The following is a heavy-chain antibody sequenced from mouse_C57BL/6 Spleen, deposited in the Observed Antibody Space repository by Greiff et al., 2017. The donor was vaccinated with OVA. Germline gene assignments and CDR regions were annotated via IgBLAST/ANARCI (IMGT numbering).Heavy chain of an antibody. CDR2: ISSGSSII. D-gene: IGHD1-1*01. Sequence: EVQRVESGGGLVKPGGSLKLSCAASGFTFSDYGMHWVRQAPEKGLEWVAYISSGSSIIYYADTVKGRFTISRDNAKNTLFLQMTSLRSEDTAMYYCARRDYYGSSYWYFDVWGTGTTVTGSS. V-gene: IGHV5-17*01. CDR1: GFTFSDYG. CDR3: ARRDYYGSSYWYFDV. J-gene: IGHJ1*03.